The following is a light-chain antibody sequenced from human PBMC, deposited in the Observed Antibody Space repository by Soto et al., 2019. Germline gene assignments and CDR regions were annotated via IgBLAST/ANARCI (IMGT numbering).Light chain of an antibody. CDR2: AAS. Sequence: DIQMTQSPSSLSASVGDRVTITCRASQSISSYLNWYQQKPGKAPKLLIYAASSLQSGVPSRFSGSGSGTDFTLTISSLHPEDFATYYCQQSYSTQYTFGQGTKLEIK. V-gene: IGKV1-39*01. CDR1: QSISSY. J-gene: IGKJ2*01. CDR3: QQSYSTQYT.